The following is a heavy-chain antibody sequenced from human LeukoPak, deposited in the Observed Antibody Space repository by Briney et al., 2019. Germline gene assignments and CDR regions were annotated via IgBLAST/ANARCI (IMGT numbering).Heavy chain of an antibody. CDR1: GFTFSSYS. Sequence: GGSLRLSCAASGFTFSSYSMTWVRQAPGKGLDWVSSISSSSSYIYYAASVKGRFTISRDNAKNSLYLQMNSLRAEDTAVYYCARDGRSTVHTFYGMDVWGQGTTVTVPS. D-gene: IGHD4-17*01. J-gene: IGHJ6*02. V-gene: IGHV3-21*01. CDR3: ARDGRSTVHTFYGMDV. CDR2: ISSSSSYI.